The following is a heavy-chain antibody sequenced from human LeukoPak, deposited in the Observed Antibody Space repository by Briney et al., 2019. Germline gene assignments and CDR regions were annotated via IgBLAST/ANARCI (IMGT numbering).Heavy chain of an antibody. D-gene: IGHD6-19*01. CDR3: ARVSDISVAAYFDS. Sequence: GGSARLSCAASGFTFSSYEMNWVRQAPGKGLEWVSYISSSGSTIYYADSVKGRFTISRDNAKNSLYLQMNSLRAEDTALYYCARVSDISVAAYFDSWGQGTLVTVSS. CDR1: GFTFSSYE. V-gene: IGHV3-48*03. CDR2: ISSSGSTI. J-gene: IGHJ4*02.